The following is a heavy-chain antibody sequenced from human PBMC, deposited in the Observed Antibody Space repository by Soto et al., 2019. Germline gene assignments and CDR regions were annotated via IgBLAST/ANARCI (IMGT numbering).Heavy chain of an antibody. J-gene: IGHJ4*02. CDR3: ARDYGDTAGGYYFDF. CDR2: IYYSGST. V-gene: IGHV4-39*02. D-gene: IGHD4-17*01. CDR1: GGSISSSSYY. Sequence: PSETLSLTCTVSGGSISSSSYYWGWIRQPPGKGLEWIGSIYYSGSTYYNPSLKSRVTISVDTSKNQFSLKLNSVTAADTAVYYCARDYGDTAGGYYFDFWGLGTLVTAPQ.